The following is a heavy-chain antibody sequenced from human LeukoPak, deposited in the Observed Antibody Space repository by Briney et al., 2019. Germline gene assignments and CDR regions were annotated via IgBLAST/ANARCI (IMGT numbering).Heavy chain of an antibody. CDR1: GFTISSYA. D-gene: IGHD2-2*01. J-gene: IGHJ6*04. CDR3: AKPRGYCSSTSCYANYYYYYGMDV. V-gene: IGHV3-23*01. CDR2: ISGSGGST. Sequence: GGSLRLSCAASGFTISSYAMSWVRQAPGKGLEWVSAISGSGGSTYYADSVKGRFTISRDNSKNTLYLQMNSLRAEDTAVYYCAKPRGYCSSTSCYANYYYYYGMDVWGKGTTVTVSS.